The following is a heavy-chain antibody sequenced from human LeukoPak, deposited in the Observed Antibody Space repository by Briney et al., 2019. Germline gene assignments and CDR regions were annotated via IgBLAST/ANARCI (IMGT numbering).Heavy chain of an antibody. J-gene: IGHJ6*02. CDR1: GYTFTSYG. V-gene: IGHV1-18*01. Sequence: ASVKVSCKASGYTFTSYGISWVRQAPGQGLEWMGWISAYNGNTNYAQKLQGRVTMTTDTSTSTAYMELRSLRSDDTAVYYCARYAGTFGYYYYGMDVWGQGTTVTVSS. CDR2: ISAYNGNT. CDR3: ARYAGTFGYYYYGMDV. D-gene: IGHD1-7*01.